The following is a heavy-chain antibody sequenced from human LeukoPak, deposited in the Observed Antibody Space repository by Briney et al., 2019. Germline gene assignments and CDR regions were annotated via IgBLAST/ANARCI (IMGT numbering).Heavy chain of an antibody. CDR1: GASISSYY. J-gene: IGHJ3*02. CDR3: AGRLWRRDGYNLSAFDI. Sequence: SETLSLTCTVSGASISSYYWNWIRKPPGKGLEWIGYIYYSGSTNYNPSLKSRVTISVDTSKNQFSLKLSSVTAADTAVYYCAGRLWRRDGYNLSAFDIWGQGTMVTVSS. V-gene: IGHV4-59*01. D-gene: IGHD5-24*01. CDR2: IYYSGST.